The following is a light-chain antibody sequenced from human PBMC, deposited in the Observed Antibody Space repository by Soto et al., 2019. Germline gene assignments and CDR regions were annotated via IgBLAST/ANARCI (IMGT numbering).Light chain of an antibody. J-gene: IGKJ1*01. V-gene: IGKV3-20*01. CDR3: HQFASTPRT. CDR1: QRVDRNN. CDR2: GAS. Sequence: EIVLTHSPGTLSLSPGESATLSSRASQRVDRNNLAWYQQRPGHAPRLLIYGASSRATGIPPRFSGSGSGTEFVLTISGLEAEDFAVYYCHQFASTPRTFGQGTKVETK.